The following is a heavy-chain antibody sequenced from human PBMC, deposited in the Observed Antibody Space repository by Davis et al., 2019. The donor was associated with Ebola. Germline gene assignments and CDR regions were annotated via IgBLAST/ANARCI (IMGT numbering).Heavy chain of an antibody. J-gene: IGHJ4*02. V-gene: IGHV4-30-4*02. Sequence: PSETLSLTCTVSGGSISSGDYYWSWIRQPPGKGLEWIGYIYYSGSTYYNPSLKSRVTISVDTSKNQFSLKLSCVTAADTAVYYCARARGAVTTVSPYFDYWGQGTLVTVSS. D-gene: IGHD4-11*01. CDR2: IYYSGST. CDR1: GGSISSGDYY. CDR3: ARARGAVTTVSPYFDY.